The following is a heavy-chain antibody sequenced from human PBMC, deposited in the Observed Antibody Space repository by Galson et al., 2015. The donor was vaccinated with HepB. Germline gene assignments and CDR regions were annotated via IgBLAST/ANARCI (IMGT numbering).Heavy chain of an antibody. CDR2: IYYSGST. Sequence: LSLTCTVSGGSISSYYWSWIRQPPGKGLEWIGYIYYSGSTNYNPSLKSRVTISVDTSKNQFSLKLSSVTAADTAVYYCAITSQYSSSGNYYYYGMDVWGQGTTVTVSS. CDR3: AITSQYSSSGNYYYYGMDV. V-gene: IGHV4-59*01. J-gene: IGHJ6*02. CDR1: GGSISSYY. D-gene: IGHD6-13*01.